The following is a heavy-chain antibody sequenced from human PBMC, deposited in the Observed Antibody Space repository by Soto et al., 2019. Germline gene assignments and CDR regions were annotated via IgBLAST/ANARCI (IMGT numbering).Heavy chain of an antibody. D-gene: IGHD3-3*01. CDR1: GYTFTSYG. V-gene: IGHV1-18*01. CDR3: SRIVVGGPPPYCMDV. CDR2: ISAYNGNT. Sequence: QVQLVQSGAEVKKPGASVKVSCKASGYTFTSYGISWVRQAPGQGLEWMGWISAYNGNTNYAQKLQGRVTMTTDTSPSTAYLGLRSLSASDQGVYYCSRIVVGGPPPYCMDVLGQGTTVTVSS. J-gene: IGHJ6*02.